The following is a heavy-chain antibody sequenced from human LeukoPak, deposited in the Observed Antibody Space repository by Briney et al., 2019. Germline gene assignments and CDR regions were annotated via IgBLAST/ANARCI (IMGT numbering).Heavy chain of an antibody. CDR3: AREAPTYDILTGYLNDY. D-gene: IGHD3-9*01. Sequence: GGSLRLSCAASGFTFSDYYMSWIRQAPGKGLEWVSYISSSGSTIYYADSVKGRFTISRDNAKNSLYLQMNSLRAEDTAVYYCAREAPTYDILTGYLNDYWGQGTLVTVSS. J-gene: IGHJ4*02. CDR1: GFTFSDYY. CDR2: ISSSGSTI. V-gene: IGHV3-11*01.